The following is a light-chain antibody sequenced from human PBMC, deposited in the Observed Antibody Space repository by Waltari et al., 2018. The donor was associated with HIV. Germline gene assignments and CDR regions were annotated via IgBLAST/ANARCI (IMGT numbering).Light chain of an antibody. V-gene: IGLV2-11*01. Sequence: QSALTQPRSVSGSPGQSITISCSGTFADVGSSKYVSWYQQSPDRAPKLIVYDITERPSGVPDRFSGSKSGNTASLMISDLRPEDEGDYFCCSSGGPKTFLVFGGGTKLTV. J-gene: IGLJ2*01. CDR3: CSSGGPKTFLV. CDR2: DIT. CDR1: FADVGSSKY.